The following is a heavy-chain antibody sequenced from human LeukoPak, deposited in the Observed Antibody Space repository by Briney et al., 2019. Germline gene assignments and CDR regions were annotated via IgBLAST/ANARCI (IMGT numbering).Heavy chain of an antibody. CDR3: ASHDYGGDDYYYYYVMDV. D-gene: IGHD4-23*01. CDR1: GYTFTGYY. J-gene: IGHJ6*02. Sequence: ASVKVSCKASGYTFTGYYMHWVRQAPGQGLEWMGWINPNSGGTNYAQKFQGRVTMTRDTSISTAYMELSRLRSEDTAVYYCASHDYGGDDYYYYYVMDVWGQGTTVTVSS. CDR2: INPNSGGT. V-gene: IGHV1-2*02.